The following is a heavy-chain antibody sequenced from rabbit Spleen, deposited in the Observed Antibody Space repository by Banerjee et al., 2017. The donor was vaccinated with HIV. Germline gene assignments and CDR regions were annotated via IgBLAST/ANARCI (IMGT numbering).Heavy chain of an antibody. V-gene: IGHV1S47*01. J-gene: IGHJ6*01. D-gene: IGHD8-1*01. CDR2: IVNGDGST. CDR3: ARDTGSSFSSYGMDL. CDR1: GFDFGSNA. Sequence: LEESGGDLVQPEGSLTLTCKASGFDFGSNAMCWVRQAPGKGPEWIACIVNGDGSTYYASWVNGRFTISRSTSLATVTLQMTSLTVADTATYFCARDTGSSFSSYGMDLWGPGTLVTVS.